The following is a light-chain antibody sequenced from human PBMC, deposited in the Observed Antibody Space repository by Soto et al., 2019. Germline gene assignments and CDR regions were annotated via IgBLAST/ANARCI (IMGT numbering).Light chain of an antibody. CDR3: QQHNSYSIT. J-gene: IGKJ5*01. V-gene: IGKV1-5*03. CDR1: QSISSW. Sequence: DVQMTQTPSTLFASVGGRVTITCRASQSISSWLAWYQQKPGKAPKLLIYTASSLENGVPSRFSGSGSGTEFTLTISSLQPDDFATYYCQQHNSYSITFGQGRLLEV. CDR2: TAS.